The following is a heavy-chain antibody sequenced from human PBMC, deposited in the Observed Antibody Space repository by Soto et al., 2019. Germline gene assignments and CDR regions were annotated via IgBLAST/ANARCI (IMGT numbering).Heavy chain of an antibody. Sequence: QVQLVQSGAELKKPGASVNISCTASGFTFSDNLINWVRQVPGQSVEWMGWLNPDTGNTRYSETFQGRVTISRHPSASIAYLELTALENEDTALYFCARDIQSVGPRANDAFDVWGQGTMITVSS. D-gene: IGHD5-18*01. CDR3: ARDIQSVGPRANDAFDV. CDR1: GFTFSDNL. J-gene: IGHJ3*01. V-gene: IGHV1-3*01. CDR2: LNPDTGNT.